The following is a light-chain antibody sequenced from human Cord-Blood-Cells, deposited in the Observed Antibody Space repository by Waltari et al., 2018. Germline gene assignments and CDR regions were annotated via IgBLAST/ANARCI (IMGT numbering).Light chain of an antibody. CDR3: QQYNNWPPLT. CDR2: GAS. CDR1: RSVSSK. J-gene: IGKJ4*01. V-gene: IGKV3-15*01. Sequence: IVMTQSPANLSVSPGERGTLSCRASRSVSSKIAWYQQKPGQAPRLLIYGASTRAPGIPARFSGSGSGTECTLTSSGLQSEDFAVYYCQQYNNWPPLTFGGGTKVEIK.